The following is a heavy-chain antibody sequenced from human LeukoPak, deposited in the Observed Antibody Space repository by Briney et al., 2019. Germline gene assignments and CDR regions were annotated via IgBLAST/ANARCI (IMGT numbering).Heavy chain of an antibody. CDR2: ILHSANS. J-gene: IGHJ6*02. D-gene: IGHD5-24*01. Sequence: SQTLSLTCTVSGGSVSSGDHYWGWVRQTPGKGLEWIVYILHSANSHYNPSLKSRVTMSADTSKNQFSLKLSSVTAADTGVYFCARGIVWLQNYFYAMDVWGRGTTVIVSS. CDR3: ARGIVWLQNYFYAMDV. CDR1: GGSVSSGDHY. V-gene: IGHV4-30-4*01.